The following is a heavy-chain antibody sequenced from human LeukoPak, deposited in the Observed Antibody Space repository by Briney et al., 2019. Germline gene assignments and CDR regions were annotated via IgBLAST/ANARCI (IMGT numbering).Heavy chain of an antibody. CDR2: IQTSGST. J-gene: IGHJ6*04. CDR3: ARDRRVRGWNVPPV. V-gene: IGHV4-4*07. D-gene: IGHD3-10*01. CDR1: GGSISSYY. Sequence: SETLSLTCTVSGGSISSYYWGWIRQPAGKGLEWIGLIQTSGSTNYNPSLKSRVTISIDTSKNQFSLRLSSVTAADTAVYYCARDRRVRGWNVPPVWGKGTTVTISS.